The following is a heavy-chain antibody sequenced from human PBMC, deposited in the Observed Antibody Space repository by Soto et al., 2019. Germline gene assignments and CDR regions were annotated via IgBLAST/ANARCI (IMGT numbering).Heavy chain of an antibody. D-gene: IGHD1-1*01. V-gene: IGHV3-23*01. Sequence: HPGGSLSLSCAASGFTFSSYAMSWVRQAPGKGLEWVSAISGSGVSTYYADSVKGRFTISRDNSKNTLYLQMNSLRAEDTAVYYCANTLERPDWYFDLWGRGTLVTVSS. CDR1: GFTFSSYA. J-gene: IGHJ2*01. CDR3: ANTLERPDWYFDL. CDR2: ISGSGVST.